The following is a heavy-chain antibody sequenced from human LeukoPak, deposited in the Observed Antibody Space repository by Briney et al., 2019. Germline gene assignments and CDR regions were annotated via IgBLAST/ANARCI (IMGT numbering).Heavy chain of an antibody. CDR3: ARVLDLSKRGLDAFDI. V-gene: IGHV4-39*07. CDR2: IYYSGST. J-gene: IGHJ3*02. CDR1: GGSISSTTYY. D-gene: IGHD3-16*01. Sequence: SETLSLTCTVSGGSISSTTYYWGWIRRPPGKGLEWIGSIYYSGSTYYNPSLKSRVTISVDTSKKQFSLKLSFATAADTAVYYCARVLDLSKRGLDAFDIWGQGTMVTVSS.